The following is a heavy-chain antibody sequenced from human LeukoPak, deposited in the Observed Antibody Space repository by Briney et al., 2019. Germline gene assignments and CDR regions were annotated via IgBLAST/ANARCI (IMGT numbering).Heavy chain of an antibody. V-gene: IGHV1-8*01. D-gene: IGHD6-13*01. CDR3: ARGSGSWYWIDY. Sequence: GASVKVSCKASGHTFTSYDINWVRQATGQGLEWMGWMNPNSGNTGYAQKFQGRVTMTRNTSISTAYMELSSLRSEDTAVYYCARGSGSWYWIDYWGQGTLVTVSS. J-gene: IGHJ4*02. CDR2: MNPNSGNT. CDR1: GHTFTSYD.